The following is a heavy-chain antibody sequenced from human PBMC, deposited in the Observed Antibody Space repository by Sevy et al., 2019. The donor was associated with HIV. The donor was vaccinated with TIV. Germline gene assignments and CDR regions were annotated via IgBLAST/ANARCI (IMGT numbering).Heavy chain of an antibody. CDR3: ARDMFFGVVTPWGNWFDP. V-gene: IGHV3-21*01. CDR1: GFTFSSYS. Sequence: GGSLRLSCAASGFTFSSYSMNWVRQAPGKGLEWVSSISSSSSYIYYADSVKGRFPISRDNAKNSLYLQMNSLRAEDTAVYYCARDMFFGVVTPWGNWFDPWGQGTLVTVSS. CDR2: ISSSSSYI. J-gene: IGHJ5*02. D-gene: IGHD3-3*01.